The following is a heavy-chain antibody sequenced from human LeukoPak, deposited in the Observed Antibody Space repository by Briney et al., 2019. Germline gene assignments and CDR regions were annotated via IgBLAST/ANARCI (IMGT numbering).Heavy chain of an antibody. V-gene: IGHV3-23*01. Sequence: GGSLRLSCAASGFTFSSYAMSWVRQAPGKGLEWVSAISGSGGSTYYADSVKGRFTISRDNSKNTLYLQMNSLRAEDTAFYYCAKDIRAAVADSYNWFDPWGQGTLVTVSS. CDR3: AKDIRAAVADSYNWFDP. CDR1: GFTFSSYA. J-gene: IGHJ5*02. CDR2: ISGSGGST. D-gene: IGHD6-19*01.